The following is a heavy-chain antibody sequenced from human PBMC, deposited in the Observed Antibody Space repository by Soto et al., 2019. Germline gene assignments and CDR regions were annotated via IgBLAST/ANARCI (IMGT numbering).Heavy chain of an antibody. CDR3: AHTSNYYYYYGMDV. J-gene: IGHJ6*02. CDR1: GFSLSTSGVA. V-gene: IGHV2-5*01. Sequence: SGPTLVNPTQTLTLTCTFSGFSLSTSGVAVGWIRQPPGKALEWLALIYWNDNKDYSPSLKSRLTITKDPSKNQVVLTMTNVDPVDTATYYCAHTSNYYYYYGMDVWGQGTTVTVSS. D-gene: IGHD6-6*01. CDR2: IYWNDNK.